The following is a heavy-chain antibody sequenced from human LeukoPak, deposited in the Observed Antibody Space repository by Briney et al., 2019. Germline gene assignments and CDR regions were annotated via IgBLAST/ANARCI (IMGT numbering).Heavy chain of an antibody. D-gene: IGHD2/OR15-2a*01. CDR1: GYTFIGYY. V-gene: IGHV1-2*02. J-gene: IGHJ4*02. CDR3: AKIGLPLPHQSRHSYFDSTYNF. CDR2: INPNSGGT. Sequence: ASVKVSCKASGYTFIGYYIHWVRQAPGQGLEWMGWINPNSGGTNYAQRFQGRVTLTRDTSITTAYMELSTLTSDDTAVYYCAKIGLPLPHQSRHSYFDSTYNFWGQGTLVTVSS.